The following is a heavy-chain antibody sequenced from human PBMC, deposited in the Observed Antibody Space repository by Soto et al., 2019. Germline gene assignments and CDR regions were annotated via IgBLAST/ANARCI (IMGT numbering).Heavy chain of an antibody. Sequence: ASVKVSCKASGYTFITSYYTHWVRQAPGQGLEWMGIINPTGTMTKYSERFQGRPTMTRDTSTSTDYMELSTLTSEDTAVYFCARDTGYDHDAFDIWGQGTMVTVSS. CDR3: ARDTGYDHDAFDI. CDR2: INPTGTMT. J-gene: IGHJ3*02. CDR1: GYTFITSYY. D-gene: IGHD5-12*01. V-gene: IGHV1-46*01.